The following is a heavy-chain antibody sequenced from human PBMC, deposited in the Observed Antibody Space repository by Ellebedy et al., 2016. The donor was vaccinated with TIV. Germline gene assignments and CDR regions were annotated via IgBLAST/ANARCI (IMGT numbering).Heavy chain of an antibody. J-gene: IGHJ4*02. V-gene: IGHV1-46*01. CDR3: ARDGYGSGTTFDY. CDR2: INPSGGTT. CDR1: GYTFTSYY. D-gene: IGHD3-10*01. Sequence: ASVKVSCKASGYTFTSYYIHWVRQAPGQGLEWMGIINPSGGTTNYAQKFQGRVTMTRDTSTSTFYMELNSLTSEDAAVYYCARDGYGSGTTFDYWGQGTLVTVSS.